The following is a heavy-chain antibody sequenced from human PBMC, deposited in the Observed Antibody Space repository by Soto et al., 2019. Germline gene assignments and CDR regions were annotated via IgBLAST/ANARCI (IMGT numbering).Heavy chain of an antibody. Sequence: PSETLSLTCTVSGGSLSSYYWTWIRQSPGKGLEWIGYVYFSGYTNYNPSLKSRVTISIDPSKNQFSLRLASVTDADTAFYYCGSVRPSGYVLSWGQGTLVTVSS. D-gene: IGHD6-25*01. V-gene: IGHV4-59*01. CDR2: VYFSGYT. CDR1: GGSLSSYY. CDR3: GSVRPSGYVLS. J-gene: IGHJ5*02.